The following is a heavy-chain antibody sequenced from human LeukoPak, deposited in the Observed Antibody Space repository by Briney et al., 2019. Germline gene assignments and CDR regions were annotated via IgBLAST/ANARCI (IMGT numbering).Heavy chain of an antibody. D-gene: IGHD6-6*01. CDR1: GYTFIAYY. V-gene: IGHV1-2*02. CDR2: INPKSGGT. CDR3: ALGAPAFDY. J-gene: IGHJ4*02. Sequence: ASVKVSCKASGYTFIAYYMHWVRQAPGQGLEWMGWINPKSGGTNYAQKFQGRVTMTRDTSISTAYMELSRLRSDDTAVYYCALGAPAFDYWGQGTLVTVSS.